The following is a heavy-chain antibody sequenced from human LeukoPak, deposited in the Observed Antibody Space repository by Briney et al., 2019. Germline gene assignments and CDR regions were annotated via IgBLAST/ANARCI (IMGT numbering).Heavy chain of an antibody. CDR3: AKLPYCSSNSCYVGDY. Sequence: GGSLRLSCAASGFTFSSYAMRWVRHAPGKGLEWVAGISYDGGNKYYADSVKGRFTISRDNSKNTLYLQMNSLRAEDTAVYYCAKLPYCSSNSCYVGDYWGQGTLVTVSS. D-gene: IGHD2-2*01. CDR1: GFTFSSYA. CDR2: ISYDGGNK. V-gene: IGHV3-30*18. J-gene: IGHJ4*02.